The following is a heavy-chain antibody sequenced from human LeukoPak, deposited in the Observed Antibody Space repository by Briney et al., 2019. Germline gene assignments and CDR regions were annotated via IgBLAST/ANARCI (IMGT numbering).Heavy chain of an antibody. CDR2: IQQHGSET. CDR3: ATYSSSNGREFQY. D-gene: IGHD2-2*01. V-gene: IGHV3-7*01. Sequence: GGSLRLSWEGSGFIFSNYWMSWVRRAPGKGLEWVANIQQHGSETYYGASVKGRFTISRDNAKNSLYLQMNSLRAEDTAVYYCATYSSSNGREFQYWGQGTLVTVSS. J-gene: IGHJ1*01. CDR1: GFIFSNYW.